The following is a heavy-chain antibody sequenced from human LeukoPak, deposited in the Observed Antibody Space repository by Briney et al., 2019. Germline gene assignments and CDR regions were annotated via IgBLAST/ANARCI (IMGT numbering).Heavy chain of an antibody. CDR1: GYTFTNYG. V-gene: IGHV7-4-1*02. D-gene: IGHD2-2*01. CDR3: ARDKYQLPYEIDY. CDR2: INTNTRNP. Sequence: GASVKVSCRVSGYTFTNYGANWVRQAPGQGLEWMGWINTNTRNPTYAQGFTGRFVFSLDTSLSTAYLQISSLKAEDTAVYYCARDKYQLPYEIDYWGQGTLVTVSS. J-gene: IGHJ4*02.